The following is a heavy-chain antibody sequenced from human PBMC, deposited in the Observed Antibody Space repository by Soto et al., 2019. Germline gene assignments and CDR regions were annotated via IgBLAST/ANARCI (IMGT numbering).Heavy chain of an antibody. CDR3: ARDSSGYYWFDP. D-gene: IGHD3-22*01. CDR2: IYHSGTT. J-gene: IGHJ5*02. Sequence: SETLSLTCAVSGFSISSGYFWGWIRQPPGKGPEWLGSIYHSGTTYYNPSVKGRVTISVDTSKNQFSLKISSVTAADTAVYYCARDSSGYYWFDPWGPGTLVTVSS. CDR1: GFSISSGYF. V-gene: IGHV4-38-2*02.